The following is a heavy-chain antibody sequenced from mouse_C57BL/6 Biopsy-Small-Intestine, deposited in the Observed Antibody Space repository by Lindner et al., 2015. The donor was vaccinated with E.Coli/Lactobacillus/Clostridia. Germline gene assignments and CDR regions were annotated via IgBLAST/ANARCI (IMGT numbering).Heavy chain of an antibody. D-gene: IGHD1-1*01. CDR2: IIPIFGTA. Sequence: SVKVSCKASGGTFSSYAISWVRQAPGQGLEWMGGIIPIFGTANYAQKFQGRVTITADESTSTAYMELSSLRSEDTAVYYCARARGGGGRGYLLYYYYYYGMDVWGQGTTVTVSS. CDR1: GGTFSSYA. CDR3: ARARGGGGRGYLLYYYYYYGMDV. V-gene: IGHV1-81*01. J-gene: IGHJ1*01.